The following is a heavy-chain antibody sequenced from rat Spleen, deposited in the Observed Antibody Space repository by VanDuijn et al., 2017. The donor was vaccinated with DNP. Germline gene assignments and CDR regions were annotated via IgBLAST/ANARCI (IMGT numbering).Heavy chain of an antibody. D-gene: IGHD1-12*02. CDR1: GFTFSSYD. V-gene: IGHV5S13*01. CDR3: ARDMDYYDGSYYRYYFDY. CDR2: VNTGGGIT. Sequence: EVQLVESGGGLLQPGRSLRLSCAASGFTFSSYDMAWVRQAPSKGLEWVASVNTGGGITYYRDSVKGRFIVSRDNAKNTLDLQMDSLRSEDTATYYCARDMDYYDGSYYRYYFDYWGQGVMVTVSS. J-gene: IGHJ2*01.